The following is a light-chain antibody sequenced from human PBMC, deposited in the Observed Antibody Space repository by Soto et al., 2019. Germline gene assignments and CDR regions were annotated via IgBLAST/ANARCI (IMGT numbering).Light chain of an antibody. V-gene: IGKV3-20*01. J-gene: IGKJ1*01. CDR1: QSVSSSY. CDR3: QQYHPSPLT. Sequence: EVVLTQSPGTLSLSPGERATFSCRASQSVSSSYIAWYQQKRGQAPRRLIYGASIRATGIPDRFSGSRSGTDFTLTISRLEPEDFALYYCQQYHPSPLTFGQGTKVDIK. CDR2: GAS.